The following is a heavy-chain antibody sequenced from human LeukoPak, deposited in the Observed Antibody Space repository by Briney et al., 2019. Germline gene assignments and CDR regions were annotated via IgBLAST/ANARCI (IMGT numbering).Heavy chain of an antibody. V-gene: IGHV1-46*01. Sequence: ASVKVSCKASGYTFTNFYMHWVRQVPGQGLEWMGIINPRGGSASSAQKFQGRVTLTRDTSTSTVYMELSRLRSEDTALYYCARDYHGSGSLTTFDYWGQGTLVTVSS. J-gene: IGHJ4*02. CDR3: ARDYHGSGSLTTFDY. CDR1: GYTFTNFY. CDR2: INPRGGSA. D-gene: IGHD3-10*01.